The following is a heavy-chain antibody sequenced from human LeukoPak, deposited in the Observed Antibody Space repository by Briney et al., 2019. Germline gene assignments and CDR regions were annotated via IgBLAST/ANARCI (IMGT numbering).Heavy chain of an antibody. J-gene: IGHJ4*02. D-gene: IGHD2-15*01. V-gene: IGHV3-7*01. CDR3: AKGWWYWRE. CDR1: GFTFSSYW. CDR2: IKQDGSGK. Sequence: GGSLRLSCAATGFTFSSYWMTWVRQAPGKGLEWVANIKQDGSGKYYVGSVEGRFTISRDNAKNSLYLQMNSLRAEDTAVYYCAKGWWYWREWGQGTLVTVSS.